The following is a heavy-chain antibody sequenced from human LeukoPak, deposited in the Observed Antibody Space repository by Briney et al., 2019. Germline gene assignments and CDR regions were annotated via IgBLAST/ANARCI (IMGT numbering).Heavy chain of an antibody. Sequence: GGSLRLSCAASEFTFSSYAMSWVRQTPGKGLEWVSGIRSTGGGTYYADSVKGRLTISRDNSKNTLYLQMNSLRAEDTAVYYCAKELAAVGVPSFDSWGQGTLVTVSS. V-gene: IGHV3-23*01. CDR3: AKELAAVGVPSFDS. J-gene: IGHJ4*02. CDR2: IRSTGGGT. CDR1: EFTFSSYA. D-gene: IGHD6-13*01.